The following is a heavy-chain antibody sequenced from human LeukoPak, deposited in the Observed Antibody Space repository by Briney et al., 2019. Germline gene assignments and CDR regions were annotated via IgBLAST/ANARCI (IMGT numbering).Heavy chain of an antibody. CDR1: GYTFTNYY. CDR2: FNPSGGST. CDR3: ARVRDGYNDAFDI. Sequence: GASVKVSCKASGYTFTNYYMHWLRQAPGQGLEWVGVFNPSGGSTSYAQKFQGRVTMTRDTSTSTVYMELSSLRSKDTAVYFCARVRDGYNDAFDIWGQGTMVTVSS. D-gene: IGHD5-24*01. V-gene: IGHV1-46*01. J-gene: IGHJ3*02.